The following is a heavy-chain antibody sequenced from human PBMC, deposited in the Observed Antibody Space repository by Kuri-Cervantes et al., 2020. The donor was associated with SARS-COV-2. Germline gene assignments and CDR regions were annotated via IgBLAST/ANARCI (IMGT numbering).Heavy chain of an antibody. D-gene: IGHD6-13*01. J-gene: IGHJ5*02. CDR3: ARDQGKQQRGWA. V-gene: IGHV3-30-3*01. CDR2: ISYDGGNK. CDR1: GFTFSSYA. Sequence: LSLTCAASGFTFSSYAMHWVRQAPGKGLEWVAVISYDGGNKYYADSVKGRFTISRDNSKNTLYLQMNSLRAEDTAVYYCARDQGKQQRGWAWGQGTLVTVSS.